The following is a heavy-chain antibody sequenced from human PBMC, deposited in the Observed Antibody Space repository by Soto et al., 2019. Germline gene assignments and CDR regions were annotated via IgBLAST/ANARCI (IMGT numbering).Heavy chain of an antibody. D-gene: IGHD2-15*01. CDR3: AKEISCSSGSCYLGYYFDY. CDR2: ISGSVGTT. J-gene: IGHJ4*02. CDR1: GFTFSSYG. V-gene: IGHV3-23*01. Sequence: GESLKISCAASGFTFSSYGMSWVRQAPGKGLEWVSYISGSVGTTYYADSLKGRITISRDNSKNTLYLKMNSLRAEDTAVYYCAKEISCSSGSCYLGYYFDYWGPGILVTSP.